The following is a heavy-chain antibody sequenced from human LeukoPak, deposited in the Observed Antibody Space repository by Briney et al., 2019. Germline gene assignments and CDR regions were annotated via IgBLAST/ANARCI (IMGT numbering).Heavy chain of an antibody. CDR1: GFTVSSNY. CDR2: IYSGGST. D-gene: IGHD4-17*01. J-gene: IGHJ4*02. V-gene: IGHV3-53*01. CDR3: ARPKDSGDSVVAFDS. Sequence: GRSLRLSCAASGFTVSSNYMSWVRQAPGKGLEWVSVIYSGGSTYYADSVKGRFTISRDNAENTLYLQLSSLRGEDTAVYYCARPKDSGDSVVAFDSWGQGTLVTVSS.